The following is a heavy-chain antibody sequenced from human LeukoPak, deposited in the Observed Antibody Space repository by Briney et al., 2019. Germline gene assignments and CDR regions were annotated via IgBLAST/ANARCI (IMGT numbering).Heavy chain of an antibody. V-gene: IGHV3-7*01. D-gene: IGHD3/OR15-3a*01. CDR3: ARIPRGLVHFDD. CDR1: GFTFSSYW. CDR2: IKQDGSEK. Sequence: GESLRLSCAVSGFTFSSYWMSWVRQAPGKGLEWVANIKQDGSEKYYVDSVKGRFTISRDNANNSLYLQMNSLRAEDTAVYYCARIPRGLVHFDDWGQGTLVTVSS. J-gene: IGHJ4*02.